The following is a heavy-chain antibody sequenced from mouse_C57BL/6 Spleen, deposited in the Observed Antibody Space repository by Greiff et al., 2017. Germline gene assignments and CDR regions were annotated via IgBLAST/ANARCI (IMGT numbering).Heavy chain of an antibody. D-gene: IGHD1-1*01. J-gene: IGHJ2*01. Sequence: VQLQQPGAELVRPGSSVKLSCKASGYTFTSYWMDWVKQRPGQGLEWIGNIYPSDSETHYNQKFKDKATLTVEKPSSTAYMQHSSLTSEDSAVXFCASSAPLYYYVSSFFAYWGQGTTLTVSS. CDR1: GYTFTSYW. V-gene: IGHV1-61*01. CDR2: IYPSDSET. CDR3: ASSAPLYYYVSSFFAY.